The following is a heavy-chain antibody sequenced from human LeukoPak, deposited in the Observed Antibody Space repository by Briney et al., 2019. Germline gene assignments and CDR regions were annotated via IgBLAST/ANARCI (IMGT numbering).Heavy chain of an antibody. Sequence: ASVKVSCKASGYTFTSYDIIWVRQATGQGLEWMGWMNPNSGNTGSAQKFQGRVTMTRNTSISTAYMELSSLRSEDTAVYYCARSGQWRVMDVWGQGTTVTVSS. CDR3: ARSGQWRVMDV. D-gene: IGHD6-19*01. J-gene: IGHJ6*02. CDR2: MNPNSGNT. V-gene: IGHV1-8*01. CDR1: GYTFTSYD.